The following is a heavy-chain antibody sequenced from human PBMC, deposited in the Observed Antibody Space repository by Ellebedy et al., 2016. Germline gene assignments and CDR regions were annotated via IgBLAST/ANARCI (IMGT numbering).Heavy chain of an antibody. CDR2: IYYSGST. V-gene: IGHV4-59*01. J-gene: IGHJ4*02. CDR1: GGSISNYY. D-gene: IGHD4-17*01. CDR3: ARDLSGGGDYALGY. Sequence: SETLSLTCTVSGGSISNYYGSWIRQPPGKGLEWIGFIYYSGSTSYNPSLKSRVTISVDTSKNQFYLTLSSVTAADTAVYYCARDLSGGGDYALGYWGQGTLVTVSS.